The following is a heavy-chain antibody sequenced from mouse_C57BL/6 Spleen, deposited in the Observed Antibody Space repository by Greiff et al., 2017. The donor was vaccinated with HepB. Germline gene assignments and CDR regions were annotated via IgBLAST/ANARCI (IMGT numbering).Heavy chain of an antibody. V-gene: IGHV1-26*01. CDR3: ARYHYYGSSYGYFDV. J-gene: IGHJ1*03. CDR1: GYTFTDYY. Sequence: EVQLQQSGPELVKPGASVKISCKASGYTFTDYYMNWVKQSHGKSLEWIGDINPNNGGTSYNQKFKGKATLTVDKSYSTAYMELRSLTSEDSAVYYCARYHYYGSSYGYFDVWGTGTTVTVSS. D-gene: IGHD1-1*01. CDR2: INPNNGGT.